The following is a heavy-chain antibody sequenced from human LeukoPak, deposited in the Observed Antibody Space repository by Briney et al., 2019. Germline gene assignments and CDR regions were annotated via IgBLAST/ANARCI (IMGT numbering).Heavy chain of an antibody. J-gene: IGHJ6*03. CDR2: IKPSGGST. CDR1: GYTFTSYY. D-gene: IGHD3-22*01. V-gene: IGHV1-46*01. Sequence: ASVKVSLKASGYTFTSYYMHWVRQAPGQGLEWMGIIKPSGGSTSYAQKFQGRVTMTRDMSTSTVYMELSSLRSEDTAVYYCARDLYYYDSSGYYPHYYYYYYMDVWGKGTTVTVSS. CDR3: ARDLYYYDSSGYYPHYYYYYYMDV.